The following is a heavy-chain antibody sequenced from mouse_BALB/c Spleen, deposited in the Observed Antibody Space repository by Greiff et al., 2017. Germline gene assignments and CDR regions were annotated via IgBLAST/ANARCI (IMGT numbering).Heavy chain of an antibody. D-gene: IGHD2-3*01. CDR2: ISYDGSN. V-gene: IGHV3-6*02. CDR3: ARDDGYYWFAY. Sequence: ESGPGLVKPSQSLSLTCPVTGYSITSGYYWNWIRQFPGNKLEWMGYISYDGSNNYNPSLKNRIPITRDTSKNQFFLKLNSVTTEDTATYYCARDDGYYWFAYWGQGTLVTVSA. J-gene: IGHJ3*01. CDR1: GYSITSGYY.